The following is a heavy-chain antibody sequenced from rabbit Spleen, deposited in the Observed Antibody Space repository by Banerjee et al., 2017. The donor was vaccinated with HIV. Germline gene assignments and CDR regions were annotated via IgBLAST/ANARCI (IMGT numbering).Heavy chain of an antibody. V-gene: IGHV1S45*01. Sequence: QEQLEESGGDLVKPEGSLTLTCTASGFSFSSSYWICWVRQAPGKRLEWIACIAAGGSGSTYYASWAKGRFTISKTSSTTVTLQMTSLTAADTANYFCARDAGTIGYFFTLWGPGTLVTVS. J-gene: IGHJ4*01. CDR2: IAAGGSGST. CDR3: ARDAGTIGYFFTL. CDR1: GFSFSSSYW. D-gene: IGHD4-2*01.